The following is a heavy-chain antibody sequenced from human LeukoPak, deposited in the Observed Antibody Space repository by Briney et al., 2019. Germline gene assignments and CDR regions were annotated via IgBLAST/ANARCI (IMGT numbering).Heavy chain of an antibody. D-gene: IGHD1-26*01. J-gene: IGHJ4*02. CDR3: ARDPSGTYWDH. Sequence: TGGSLRLSCAASGFIVSSNYMSWVRQAPGKGLEWVSVIYSSGRTYYADSVKGRFTISRDDSKNTLFLQMNSLRADDTAVYYCARDPSGTYWDHWGQGTLVTVSS. V-gene: IGHV3-53*01. CDR1: GFIVSSNY. CDR2: IYSSGRT.